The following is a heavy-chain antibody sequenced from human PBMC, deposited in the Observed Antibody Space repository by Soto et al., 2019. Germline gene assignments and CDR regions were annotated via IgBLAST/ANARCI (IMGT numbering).Heavy chain of an antibody. CDR1: GYSFTRYW. D-gene: IGHD2-2*01. CDR3: ARPIVVVPADPTEWFDH. V-gene: IGHV5-51*01. J-gene: IGHJ5*02. Sequence: PGEPLKIYCKGSGYSFTRYWIGWVRQMPGKGLEWMGIIYPGDSDTRYSPSFQGQVTISADKSISTAYLQWSSLKASDTAMYYCARPIVVVPADPTEWFDHCGQGTLVTVPS. CDR2: IYPGDSDT.